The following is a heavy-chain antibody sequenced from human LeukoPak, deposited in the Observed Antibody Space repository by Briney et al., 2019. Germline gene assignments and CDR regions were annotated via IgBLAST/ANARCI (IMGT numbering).Heavy chain of an antibody. CDR3: ASTACRGYYDFWSGYYY. CDR2: IIPIFGTA. D-gene: IGHD3-3*01. V-gene: IGHV1-69*05. CDR1: GGTFSSYA. Sequence: SVKVSCKASGGTFSSYAISWVRQAPGQGLEWMGGIIPIFGTANYAQKFQGRVTITTDESTSTAYMELSSLRSEDMAVYYCASTACRGYYDFWSGYYYWGQGTLVTVSS. J-gene: IGHJ4*02.